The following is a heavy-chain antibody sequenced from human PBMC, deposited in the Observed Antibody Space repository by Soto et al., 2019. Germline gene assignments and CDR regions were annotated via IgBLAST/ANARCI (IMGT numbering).Heavy chain of an antibody. V-gene: IGHV5-51*01. CDR2: IYPGDSDT. CDR3: ASSPRGYCSSTSCRELGNYYGMDV. CDR1: GDNFFNYW. D-gene: IGHD2-2*01. Sequence: GESLKISCKGSGDNFFNYWIGWVRQMPGKGLEWMGIIYPGDSDTRYSPSFQGHVTISADKSISTAYPQWSSLKASDTAMYYCASSPRGYCSSTSCRELGNYYGMDVWGQGTTVTVSS. J-gene: IGHJ6*02.